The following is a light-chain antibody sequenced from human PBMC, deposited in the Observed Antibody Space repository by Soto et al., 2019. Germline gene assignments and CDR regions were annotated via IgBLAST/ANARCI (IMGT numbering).Light chain of an antibody. CDR2: DAS. CDR3: QQNNSYST. Sequence: IQMTQSPSSLSASVEDRVIITCRASQSISSWLAWYQQKPGKAPKLLIYDASSLETGVPSRFSGSGSGTEFTLTISSMKPDDFATYYCQQNNSYSTFGQGTKVDIK. V-gene: IGKV1-5*01. J-gene: IGKJ1*01. CDR1: QSISSW.